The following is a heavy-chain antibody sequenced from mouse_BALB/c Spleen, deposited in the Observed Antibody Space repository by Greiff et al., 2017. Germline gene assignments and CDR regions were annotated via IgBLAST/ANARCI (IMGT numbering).Heavy chain of an antibody. J-gene: IGHJ3*01. V-gene: IGHV5-4*02. CDR3: AREGVFAY. CDR1: GFTFSDYY. Sequence: DVQLVESGGGLVKPGGSLKLSCAASGFTFSDYYMYWVRQTPEKRLEWVATISDGGSYTYYPDSVKGRFTISRDNAKNNLYLQMSSLKSEDTAMYYCAREGVFAYWGQGTLVTVSA. CDR2: ISDGGSYT.